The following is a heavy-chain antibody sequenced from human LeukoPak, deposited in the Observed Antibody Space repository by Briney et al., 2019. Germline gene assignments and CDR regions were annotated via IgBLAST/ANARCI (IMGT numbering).Heavy chain of an antibody. D-gene: IGHD2-15*01. CDR2: LYSGGGA. Sequence: GGSLRLSCAASGFSVNTNYMTWVRQAPGKGLEWVSVLYSGGGAYYADSVKDRFTISRDYSQNSLLLQMNSLRAEDTALYYCARGKTSDDIVEDAFDIWGQGTMVAVSS. V-gene: IGHV3-66*01. J-gene: IGHJ3*02. CDR1: GFSVNTNY. CDR3: ARGKTSDDIVEDAFDI.